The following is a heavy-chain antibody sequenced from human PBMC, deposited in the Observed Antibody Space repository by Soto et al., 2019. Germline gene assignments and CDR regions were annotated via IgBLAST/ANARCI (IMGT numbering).Heavy chain of an antibody. CDR1: GGSISSYY. CDR2: IYYSGST. V-gene: IGHV4-59*01. J-gene: IGHJ4*02. D-gene: IGHD2-21*02. Sequence: QVQLQESGPGLVKPSETLSLTCTVSGGSISSYYWSWIRQPPGKGLEWIGYIYYSGSTNYNPSLTSRVTISVDTSKNQVSLKLSAVTDADTAVYYCARGGGGDSPFDYWGQGTLVTVSS. CDR3: ARGGGGDSPFDY.